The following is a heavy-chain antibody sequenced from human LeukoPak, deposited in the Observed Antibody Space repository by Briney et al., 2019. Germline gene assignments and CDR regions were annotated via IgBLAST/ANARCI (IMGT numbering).Heavy chain of an antibody. CDR1: GFTFSSYA. Sequence: GGSLRLSCAAPGFTFSSYAMHWVRQAPGKGLEWVAVISYDGSNEYYTDSVKGRFTISRDNSKTTLYLQMNSLSSEDTAVYYCARGSVWLLDYWGQGTLVTVSS. CDR2: ISYDGSNE. V-gene: IGHV3-30-3*01. D-gene: IGHD5/OR15-5a*01. CDR3: ARGSVWLLDY. J-gene: IGHJ4*02.